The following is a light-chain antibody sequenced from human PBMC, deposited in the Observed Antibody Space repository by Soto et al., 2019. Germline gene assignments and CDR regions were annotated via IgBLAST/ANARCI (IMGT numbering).Light chain of an antibody. Sequence: DIQITQSPSSLSASVVDRVTITCRASQSISSYLNWYQQKPGKAPKVLIYAASSLQSGIPSRFSGSGSGTDFTLTISSLQPEDFATYYCQQSYSIPWTFGQGTKVDIK. J-gene: IGKJ1*01. CDR1: QSISSY. V-gene: IGKV1-39*01. CDR2: AAS. CDR3: QQSYSIPWT.